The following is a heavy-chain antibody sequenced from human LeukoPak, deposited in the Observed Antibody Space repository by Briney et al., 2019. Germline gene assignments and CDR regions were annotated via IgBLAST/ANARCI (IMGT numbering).Heavy chain of an antibody. Sequence: ASVKVSCKASGYTFTSYDINWVRQATGQGLEWMGWMNPNSGNTGYAQKFQGRVTMTRNTSISTAYMELSSLRSEDTAVYYCARGPFNYDTNGYYWVGNWFDPWGQGTLVTVSS. CDR2: MNPNSGNT. J-gene: IGHJ5*02. CDR1: GYTFTSYD. CDR3: ARGPFNYDTNGYYWVGNWFDP. D-gene: IGHD3-22*01. V-gene: IGHV1-8*01.